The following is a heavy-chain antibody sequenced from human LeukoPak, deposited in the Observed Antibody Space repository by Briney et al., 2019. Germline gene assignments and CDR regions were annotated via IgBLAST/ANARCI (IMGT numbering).Heavy chain of an antibody. V-gene: IGHV4-59*01. J-gene: IGHJ4*02. Sequence: PSETLSLTCTVSGGSISSYYWSWIRQPPGKGLEWIGYIYYSGSTNYNPSLKSRVTISIDTAKNQFSLRLRSVTAADTAVYYCATLTGTTYPYYFDFWGQGTLVTVSS. CDR2: IYYSGST. D-gene: IGHD1-20*01. CDR1: GGSISSYY. CDR3: ATLTGTTYPYYFDF.